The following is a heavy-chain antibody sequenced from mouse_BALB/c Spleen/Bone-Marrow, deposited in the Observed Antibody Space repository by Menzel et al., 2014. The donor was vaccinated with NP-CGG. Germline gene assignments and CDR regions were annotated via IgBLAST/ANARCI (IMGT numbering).Heavy chain of an antibody. D-gene: IGHD2-10*02. CDR3: VRSYDSYAMAF. CDR2: ISSGSSTI. Sequence: EVKLMESGGGLAQPGGSRKPSCAASGFTFSSFGMHWVRQAPEKGLEWVAYISSGSSTIYYADTVKGRFTISRDNPKNTLFLQMTSLRSEDTAMYYCVRSYDSYAMAFWGQGTSVTVSS. CDR1: GFTFSSFG. V-gene: IGHV5-17*02. J-gene: IGHJ4*01.